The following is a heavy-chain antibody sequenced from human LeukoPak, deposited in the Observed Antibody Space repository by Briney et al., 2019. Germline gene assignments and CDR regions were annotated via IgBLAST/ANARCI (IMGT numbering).Heavy chain of an antibody. CDR3: AREADGSGSFDY. CDR1: GGSFSNYY. D-gene: IGHD3-10*01. V-gene: IGHV4-34*01. CDR2: INHSGST. Sequence: SETLSLTCAVYGGSFSNYYWSWIRQPPGKGLEWIGEINHSGSTNYNPSLKSRVTISVDTSKNQFSLKLSSVTATDTAVYYCAREADGSGSFDYWGQGTPVTVSS. J-gene: IGHJ4*02.